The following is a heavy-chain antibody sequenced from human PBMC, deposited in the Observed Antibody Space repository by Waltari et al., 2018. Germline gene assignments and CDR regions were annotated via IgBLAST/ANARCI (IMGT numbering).Heavy chain of an antibody. CDR2: CHPSGST. Sequence: QVQLQQWGAGLLKPSETLSLTCAVYGGSFNGYYLSWTRQPPGKGLEWSGECHPSGSTPYNPSLTSRVATSGDMSKNQVSLKLTSVTAADTAVYFCARGRDPYKGGSLWGLGTLVTVSS. CDR3: ARGRDPYKGGSL. J-gene: IGHJ4*02. V-gene: IGHV4-34*01. D-gene: IGHD1-1*01. CDR1: GGSFNGYY.